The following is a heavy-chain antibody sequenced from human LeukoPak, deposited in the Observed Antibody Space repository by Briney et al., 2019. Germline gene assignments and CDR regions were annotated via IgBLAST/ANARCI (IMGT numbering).Heavy chain of an antibody. V-gene: IGHV3-23*01. Sequence: GGSLRLSCTTSGFTFSNFAMSWVRQAPGEGLGWVSIISGSGADTFYIDSVKGRFTISRDNSKNTLYLQMNSLRAEDTAVYYCAKPHGVGYLGQGTLVTVSS. CDR1: GFTFSNFA. CDR2: ISGSGADT. D-gene: IGHD4-17*01. J-gene: IGHJ4*02. CDR3: AKPHGVGY.